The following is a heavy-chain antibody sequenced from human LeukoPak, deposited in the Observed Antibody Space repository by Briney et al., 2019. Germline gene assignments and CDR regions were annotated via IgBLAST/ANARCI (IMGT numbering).Heavy chain of an antibody. Sequence: GGSLRLSCATSGFTFSSYGMHWVRQAPGKGLEWVAVISYDGSNKYYADSVKGRFTISRDNSKNTLYLQMNSLRAEDTAVYYCARSYDYWGQGALVTVSS. V-gene: IGHV3-30*03. CDR1: GFTFSSYG. CDR2: ISYDGSNK. CDR3: ARSYDY. J-gene: IGHJ4*02.